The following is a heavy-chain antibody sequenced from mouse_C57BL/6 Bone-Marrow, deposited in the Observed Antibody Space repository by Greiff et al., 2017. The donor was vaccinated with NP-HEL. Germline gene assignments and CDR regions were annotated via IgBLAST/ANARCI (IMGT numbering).Heavy chain of an antibody. D-gene: IGHD2-4*01. CDR2: IHPNSGST. CDR1: GYTFTSYW. V-gene: IGHV1-64*01. CDR3: ARSPLRPYAMDY. J-gene: IGHJ4*01. Sequence: VQLQQPGAELVKPGASVKLSCKASGYTFTSYWMHWVKQRPGQGLEWIGMIHPNSGSTNYNEKFKSKATLTVDKSSSTAYMQLSSLTSEDSAVYYCARSPLRPYAMDYWGQGTSVTVSS.